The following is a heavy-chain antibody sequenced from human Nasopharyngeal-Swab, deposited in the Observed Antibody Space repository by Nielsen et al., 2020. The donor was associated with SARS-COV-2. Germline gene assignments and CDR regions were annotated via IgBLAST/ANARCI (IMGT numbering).Heavy chain of an antibody. D-gene: IGHD6-13*01. CDR1: GFAFSDYY. V-gene: IGHV3-69-1*01. CDR3: ARDPLSSWQAIGNWYFDL. Sequence: GESLKISCAASGFAFSDYYMKWVRQAPGKGLEWVSSVSGSGAKIYYADSVKGRFTISRDNSKNTLYLQMRSLRAEDTAVYYCARDPLSSWQAIGNWYFDLWGRGTLVTVSS. J-gene: IGHJ2*01. CDR2: VSGSGAKI.